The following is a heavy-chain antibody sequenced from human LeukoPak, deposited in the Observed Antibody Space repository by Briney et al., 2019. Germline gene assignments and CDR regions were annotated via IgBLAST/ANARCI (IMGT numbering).Heavy chain of an antibody. CDR1: GFIFSSYL. J-gene: IGHJ4*02. V-gene: IGHV3-7*01. CDR3: AREPNWEPRVTSVGYYFDY. CDR2: IKQDGNAK. D-gene: IGHD1-14*01. Sequence: PGGSLRLSCEASGFIFSSYLMSWVRQAPGMGPEWVASIKQDGNAKHYVESVKGRFTISRDNAKKSLYLQMDNLRVEDTAVYYCAREPNWEPRVTSVGYYFDYWGQGTLVTVSS.